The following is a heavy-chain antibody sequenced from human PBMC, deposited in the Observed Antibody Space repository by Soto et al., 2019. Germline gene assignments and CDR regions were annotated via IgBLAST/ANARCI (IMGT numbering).Heavy chain of an antibody. D-gene: IGHD6-19*01. Sequence: QVLMQESGPGLVKPSETLSLTCTVSGASVSSGNHYWSWIRQPPGKRLEWIGFIYNGVITNYSPSLKSRVSISADTSRNQFSLKVNSVTAADTAVYYCARGWDPNSWGQGALVTVSS. CDR3: ARGWDPNS. CDR1: GASVSSGNHY. CDR2: IYNGVIT. V-gene: IGHV4-61*01. J-gene: IGHJ4*02.